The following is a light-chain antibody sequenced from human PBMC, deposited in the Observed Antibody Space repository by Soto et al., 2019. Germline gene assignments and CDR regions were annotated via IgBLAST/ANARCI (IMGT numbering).Light chain of an antibody. Sequence: DIQVTQSPSSLSASLGDRVTITCRANQGIGGCLAWFQQQPGKVPKLLIYDASALQSGVPSRFSGSGSGTDFTLTISSLQPEDIATYYCQKYNSAPLTFGGGTKVEI. CDR1: QGIGGC. V-gene: IGKV1-27*01. CDR2: DAS. J-gene: IGKJ4*02. CDR3: QKYNSAPLT.